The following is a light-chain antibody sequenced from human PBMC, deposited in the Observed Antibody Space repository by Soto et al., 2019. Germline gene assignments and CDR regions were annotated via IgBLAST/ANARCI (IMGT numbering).Light chain of an antibody. CDR2: AAS. V-gene: IGKV1-39*01. CDR3: QQSYSTPRT. CDR1: QSISSY. Sequence: DIQMTQSPYSLSASVGDRVTVTCRASQSISSYLNWYQQKPGKAPKLLIYAASSLQSGVPSRFSGSGSGTDFPLTISSLQPEDFATYYCQQSYSTPRTFGGGTKVEIK. J-gene: IGKJ4*01.